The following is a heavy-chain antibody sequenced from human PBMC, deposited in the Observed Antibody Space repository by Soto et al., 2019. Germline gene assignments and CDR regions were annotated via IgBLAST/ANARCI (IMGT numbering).Heavy chain of an antibody. D-gene: IGHD2-2*01. V-gene: IGHV1-3*01. J-gene: IGHJ5*02. CDR2: INPANGNT. Sequence: AAVNVSCKASLCTFTRYTMNLVGQAPAQRLEWMGSINPANGNTTSTQKFQDRVTLTRDTSPSTGYMGLSRMRSEDTAVYYCARGIGTGQLAPWGKGTLVTAS. CDR1: LCTFTRYT. CDR3: ARGIGTGQLAP.